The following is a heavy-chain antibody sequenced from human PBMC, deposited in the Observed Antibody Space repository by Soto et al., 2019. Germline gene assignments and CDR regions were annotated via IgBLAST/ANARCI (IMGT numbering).Heavy chain of an antibody. J-gene: IGHJ3*02. D-gene: IGHD3-10*01. CDR3: ARLTMVRGVIITGPLNDAFDI. V-gene: IGHV1-3*01. Sequence: VQLVQSGAEVKKPGASVKVSCKASGYTFTSYAMHWVRQAPGQRLEWMGWINAGNGNTKYSQKFQGRVTITRDTSASRAYMELSSLRSEDTAVYYCARLTMVRGVIITGPLNDAFDIWGQGTMVTVSS. CDR1: GYTFTSYA. CDR2: INAGNGNT.